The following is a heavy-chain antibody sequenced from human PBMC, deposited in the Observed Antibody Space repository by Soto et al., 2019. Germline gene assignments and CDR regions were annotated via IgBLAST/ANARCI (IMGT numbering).Heavy chain of an antibody. Sequence: ASVKVYCNASGCTFTSYGIIWVRQAPGQGLEWMGWISAYNGNTNYAQKLQGRATMTTDTSTSTAYMELRSLRSDDTAVYYCARDTVTNAFDLWGQGTMVTVSS. CDR1: GCTFTSYG. CDR2: ISAYNGNT. D-gene: IGHD4-17*01. CDR3: ARDTVTNAFDL. V-gene: IGHV1-18*01. J-gene: IGHJ3*01.